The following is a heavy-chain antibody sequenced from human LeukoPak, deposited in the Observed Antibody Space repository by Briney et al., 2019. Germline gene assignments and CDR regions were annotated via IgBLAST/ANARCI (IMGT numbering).Heavy chain of an antibody. V-gene: IGHV3-53*01. CDR1: GFTGSSNY. Sequence: GGSLRLSCAAGGFTGSSNYMRWVRQAAGKGVEGVSVIYNGGSTYYSDSVKGRFTISRDNTKNTMFLQMSSLRAEDTAVYYCARGGYGHNMDVWGEGTTVTVSS. J-gene: IGHJ6*03. CDR3: ARGGYGHNMDV. D-gene: IGHD3-10*01. CDR2: IYNGGST.